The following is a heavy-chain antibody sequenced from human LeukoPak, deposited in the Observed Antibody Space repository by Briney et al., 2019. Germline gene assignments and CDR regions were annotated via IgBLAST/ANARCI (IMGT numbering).Heavy chain of an antibody. D-gene: IGHD1-1*01. Sequence: GASVKVSCKASGYTFTRYYLHWVRQAPGQGLEWMGWINPNSGGTNYAQKFQGRVTMTRDTSISTAYMELSRLRSDDTAVYYCASSFAAGTTKALYYWGQGTLVTVSS. J-gene: IGHJ4*02. CDR1: GYTFTRYY. CDR2: INPNSGGT. V-gene: IGHV1-2*02. CDR3: ASSFAAGTTKALYY.